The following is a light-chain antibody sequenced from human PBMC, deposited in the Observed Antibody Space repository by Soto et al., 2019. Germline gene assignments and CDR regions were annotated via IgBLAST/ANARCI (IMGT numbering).Light chain of an antibody. Sequence: QSVLTQPPSASGTPGQRGTLSFSGSSSSIGSNYVYWYQQLPGTVPQLLIDRNNERPSGVPDRVSGSKSGTAASLAISGLRSDDEADYYCAAWDDSLSGVVFGGGTKLAVL. CDR1: SSSIGSNY. CDR2: RNN. CDR3: AAWDDSLSGVV. J-gene: IGLJ2*01. V-gene: IGLV1-47*01.